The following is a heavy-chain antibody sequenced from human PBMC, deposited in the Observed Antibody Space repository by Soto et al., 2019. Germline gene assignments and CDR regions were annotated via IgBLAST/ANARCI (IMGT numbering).Heavy chain of an antibody. CDR2: ISGSGGST. CDR3: ASLSVFPFCGSGGYPDY. V-gene: IGHV3-23*01. D-gene: IGHD3-10*01. Sequence: PGGSLRLSCAASGFTFSSYAMSWVRQAPGKGLEWVSAISGSGGSTYYADSVKGRFTISRDNSKNTLYLQMNSLRAEDTAVYYCASLSVFPFCGSGGYPDYWGRGPRDPVSS. J-gene: IGHJ4*02. CDR1: GFTFSSYA.